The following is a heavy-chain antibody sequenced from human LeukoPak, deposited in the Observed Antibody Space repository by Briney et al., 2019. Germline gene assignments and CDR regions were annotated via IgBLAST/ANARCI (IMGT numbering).Heavy chain of an antibody. D-gene: IGHD3-22*01. J-gene: IGHJ4*02. Sequence: ASVKVSCKASGYSLIFYYMHWIRQAPGQGLEWMGWINTNTGNPTYAQGFTGRFVFSLDTSVSTAYLQISSLKAEDTAVYYCARRGSYGYYDSSGFVDYWGQGTLVTVSS. CDR1: GYSLIFYY. CDR2: INTNTGNP. CDR3: ARRGSYGYYDSSGFVDY. V-gene: IGHV7-4-1*02.